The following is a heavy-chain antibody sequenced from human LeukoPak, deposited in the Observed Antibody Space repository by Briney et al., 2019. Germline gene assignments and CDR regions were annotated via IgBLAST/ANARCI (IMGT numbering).Heavy chain of an antibody. J-gene: IGHJ4*02. CDR1: GFTFDDYA. V-gene: IGHV3-9*01. D-gene: IGHD3-22*01. CDR3: AKDMTDSSGYYGGSCFDY. CDR2: ISWNSGSI. Sequence: PGRSLRLSCAASGFTFDDYAMHWVRQAPGKGLEWVPGISWNSGSIGYADSVKGRFTISRDNAKNSLYLQMNSLRAEDTALYYCAKDMTDSSGYYGGSCFDYWGQGTLVTVSS.